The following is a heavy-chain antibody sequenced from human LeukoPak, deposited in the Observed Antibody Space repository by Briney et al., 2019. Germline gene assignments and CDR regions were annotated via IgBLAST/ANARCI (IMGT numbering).Heavy chain of an antibody. V-gene: IGHV1-69*04. Sequence: ASVKVSCKASGGTFSSYAISWVRQAPGQGLEWMGRIIPILGIANYAQKLQGRVTMTTDTSTSTAYMELRSLRSDDTAVYYCARGDCVGYSCFDYWGQGTLVTVSS. CDR3: ARGDCVGYSCFDY. CDR1: GGTFSSYA. D-gene: IGHD6-13*01. J-gene: IGHJ4*02. CDR2: IIPILGIA.